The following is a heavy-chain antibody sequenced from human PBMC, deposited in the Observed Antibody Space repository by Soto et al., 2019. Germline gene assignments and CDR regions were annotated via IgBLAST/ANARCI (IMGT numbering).Heavy chain of an antibody. CDR2: ISGSGGST. D-gene: IGHD6-13*01. J-gene: IGHJ4*02. Sequence: GGSLRLSCAASGFTFSSYAMSWVRQAPGKGLEWVSAISGSGGSTYYADSVKGRFTISRDNSKNTLYLQMNSLRAEDTAVYYWARGSRLYLSWCGSWGQGTLVTVSS. CDR1: GFTFSSYA. CDR3: ARGSRLYLSWCGS. V-gene: IGHV3-23*01.